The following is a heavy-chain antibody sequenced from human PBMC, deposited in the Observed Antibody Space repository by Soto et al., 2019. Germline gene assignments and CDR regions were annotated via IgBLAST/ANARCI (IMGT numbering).Heavy chain of an antibody. V-gene: IGHV1-69*13. D-gene: IGHD3-22*01. Sequence: GPSVKVPCKASGGTFSSYAISWVRQAPGQGLEWMGGIIPIFGTANYAQKFQGRVTITADESTSTAYMELSSLRSEDTAVYYCARDGASSGYYSWLFDYWGQGTLVTVSS. CDR2: IIPIFGTA. CDR1: GGTFSSYA. CDR3: ARDGASSGYYSWLFDY. J-gene: IGHJ4*02.